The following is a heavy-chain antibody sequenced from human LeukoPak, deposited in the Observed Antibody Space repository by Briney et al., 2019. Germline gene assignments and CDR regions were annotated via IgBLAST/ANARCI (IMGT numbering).Heavy chain of an antibody. V-gene: IGHV4-38-2*01. Sequence: AETLCLTCAVSGYSISSGDYWCGIRQPPGKGLEWIGISYHSGRTYYDPSLKSRFTISVDTSKNQFSLRLSSVTAADTAMYYCERGLSCYDSSGFPIRANCFDPWRQGTMVIVSS. D-gene: IGHD3-22*01. CDR3: ERGLSCYDSSGFPIRANCFDP. J-gene: IGHJ5*02. CDR1: GYSISSGDY. CDR2: SYHSGRT.